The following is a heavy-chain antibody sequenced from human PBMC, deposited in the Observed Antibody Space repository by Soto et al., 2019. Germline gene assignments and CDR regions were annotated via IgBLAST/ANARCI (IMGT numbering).Heavy chain of an antibody. Sequence: ASVKVSCKTSGYTFANYGIHWVRQAPGQSLEWMGWINAGNGGTKYSENFQGRVTITRDTSASTVYLGLSSLSSEDTASYYCARTGHSGSYDFWGQGTLVTVSS. J-gene: IGHJ4*02. CDR2: INAGNGGT. CDR1: GYTFANYG. V-gene: IGHV1-3*01. D-gene: IGHD3-22*01. CDR3: ARTGHSGSYDF.